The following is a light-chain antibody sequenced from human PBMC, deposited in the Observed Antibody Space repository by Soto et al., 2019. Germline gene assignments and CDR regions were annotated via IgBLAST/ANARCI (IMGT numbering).Light chain of an antibody. J-gene: IGKJ1*01. CDR1: QSVRSD. CDR3: QQSIDWPLT. CDR2: HTA. Sequence: EIVLTQSPGTLSLSPGERATLSCRASQSVRSDVGWYQQKPGQAPRLLIYHTANRATGIPARFSGSGSGTDFTLTISSLGPEDFAVYYCQQSIDWPLTFGQGTKVDIK. V-gene: IGKV3-11*01.